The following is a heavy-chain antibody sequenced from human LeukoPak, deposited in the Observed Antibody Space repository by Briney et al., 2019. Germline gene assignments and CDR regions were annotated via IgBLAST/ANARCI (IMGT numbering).Heavy chain of an antibody. D-gene: IGHD4-11*01. V-gene: IGHV3-7*01. CDR3: ARSKIDY. Sequence: GGSLRLSCAASGFTFSTYWMMWVRQAPGKGLEWVANINEDGSEKYYADSVEGRFTISRDNAKNSLDLQMSSLRADDTALYYCARSKIDYWGQGTLVTVSS. J-gene: IGHJ4*02. CDR1: GFTFSTYW. CDR2: INEDGSEK.